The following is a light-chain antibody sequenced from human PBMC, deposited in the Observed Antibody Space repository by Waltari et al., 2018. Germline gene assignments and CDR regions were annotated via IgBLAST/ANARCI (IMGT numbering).Light chain of an antibody. V-gene: IGKV1-39*01. Sequence: IQMTQSPSSLSASVGDRVTITCRASQSISSYLNWYQQKPGKAPKLLIYAASCLQSGVPSRFSGSGSGTDFTLTISSLQPEDFATYYCQQSYSTPPTFGQGTKVEIK. CDR2: AAS. CDR1: QSISSY. CDR3: QQSYSTPPT. J-gene: IGKJ1*01.